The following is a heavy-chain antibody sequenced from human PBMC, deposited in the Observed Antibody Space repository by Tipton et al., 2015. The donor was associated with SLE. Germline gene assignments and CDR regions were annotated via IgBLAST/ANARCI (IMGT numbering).Heavy chain of an antibody. CDR1: GDSFTNYA. CDR3: ARDGGSGSYFY. CDR2: IIPIFGTA. J-gene: IGHJ4*02. D-gene: IGHD1-26*01. V-gene: IGHV1-69*05. Sequence: QSGAEVKKPGSSVKVSCKASGDSFTNYAISWVRQAPGQGLEWMGGIIPIFGTANYAQKFQGRVTITTDASTRTAYMELSSLTSDDTALYYCARDGGSGSYFYWGQGTLVTVSS.